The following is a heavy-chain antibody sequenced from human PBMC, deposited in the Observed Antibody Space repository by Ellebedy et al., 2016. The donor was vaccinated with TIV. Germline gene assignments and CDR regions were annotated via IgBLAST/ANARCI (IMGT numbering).Heavy chain of an antibody. CDR3: ARGMTTLDY. Sequence: GESLKISCAASGFTFSNYEMNWVRQAPGKGMEWVSYIGSSSSGSTIYYADSVKGRFTISRDNAKNSLYLQMNSLRAEDTAVYYCARGMTTLDYWGQGTLVTVSS. J-gene: IGHJ4*02. V-gene: IGHV3-48*03. CDR2: IGSSSSGSTI. CDR1: GFTFSNYE. D-gene: IGHD1-1*01.